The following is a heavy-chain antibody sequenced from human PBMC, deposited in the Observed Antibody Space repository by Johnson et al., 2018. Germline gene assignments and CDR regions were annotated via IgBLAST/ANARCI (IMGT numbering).Heavy chain of an antibody. CDR1: GFTFSVYG. V-gene: IGHV3-33*01. Sequence: QVQLVQSGGGVVQPGRSLRLSCTASGFTFSVYGMHWVRQATGRGLEWVAVIWHDGSNAEYADSVKGRFIMSRDNSKNTLYLQMNSLRAEDTAVYYCAGHVESWKVAFDMWGQGTMVTVSS. J-gene: IGHJ3*02. D-gene: IGHD1-1*01. CDR3: AGHVESWKVAFDM. CDR2: IWHDGSNA.